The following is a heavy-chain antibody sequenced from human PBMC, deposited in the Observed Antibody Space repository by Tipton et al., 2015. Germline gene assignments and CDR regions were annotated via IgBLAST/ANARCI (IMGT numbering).Heavy chain of an antibody. CDR3: ATISSEGLTDAFDI. Sequence: SLRLSCAASGFTVSSNYMCWVRQAPGKGLEWVSLIYSGGYTEYADSVKGRFTISRDSSKNTLYLQMNSLRAEDTAVYYCATISSEGLTDAFDIWGQGTMVTVSS. V-gene: IGHV3-53*01. CDR2: IYSGGYT. D-gene: IGHD3-3*02. J-gene: IGHJ3*02. CDR1: GFTVSSNY.